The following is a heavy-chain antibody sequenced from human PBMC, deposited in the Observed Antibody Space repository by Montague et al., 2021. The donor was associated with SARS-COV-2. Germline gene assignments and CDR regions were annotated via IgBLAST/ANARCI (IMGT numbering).Heavy chain of an antibody. J-gene: IGHJ4*02. CDR1: GGSISSYY. CDR3: ARRALGYCSGGSCYSGFDY. V-gene: IGHV4-59*08. CDR2: IYYSGST. Sequence: SETLSLTCTVAGGSISSYYWSWIRQPPGKGLEWIGYIYYSGSTNYNPSLKSRVTISVDTSKNQFSLKLSSVTAADTAVYYCARRALGYCSGGSCYSGFDYWGQGTLVTVSS. D-gene: IGHD2-15*01.